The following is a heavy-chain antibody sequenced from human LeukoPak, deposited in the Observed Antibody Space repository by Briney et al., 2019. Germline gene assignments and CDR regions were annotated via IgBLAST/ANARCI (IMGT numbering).Heavy chain of an antibody. CDR1: GGTFSSYA. D-gene: IGHD3-3*01. J-gene: IGHJ5*02. CDR3: ARRGFWSGYWWFDP. V-gene: IGHV1-69*05. Sequence: SVKVSCKASGGTFSSYAISWVRQAPGQGLEWMGGIIPIFGTASYAQKFQGRVTMTRDTSTSTVYMELSSLRSEDTAVYYCARRGFWSGYWWFDPWGQGTLVTVSS. CDR2: IIPIFGTA.